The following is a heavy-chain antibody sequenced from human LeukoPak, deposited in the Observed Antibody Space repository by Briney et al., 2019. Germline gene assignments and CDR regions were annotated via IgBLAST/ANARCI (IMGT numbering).Heavy chain of an antibody. D-gene: IGHD3-3*01. Sequence: GGSLRLSCAASGFTFGDYAMSWVRQAPGKGLEWVGFIRSKTYGGAADYGASVRGRFTIYRDDSKSIAYLQMNSLETEDTAVYYCTRVGMAIIGRDPVDHWGQGTLVTVSS. CDR2: IRSKTYGGAA. V-gene: IGHV3-49*04. CDR1: GFTFGDYA. J-gene: IGHJ4*02. CDR3: TRVGMAIIGRDPVDH.